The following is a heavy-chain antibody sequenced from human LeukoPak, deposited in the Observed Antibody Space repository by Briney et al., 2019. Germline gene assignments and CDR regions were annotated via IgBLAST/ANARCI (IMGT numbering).Heavy chain of an antibody. CDR1: GGTFSSYA. D-gene: IGHD2/OR15-2a*01. CDR2: IIPIFGTA. V-gene: IGHV1-69*13. Sequence: SVKVSCKASGGTFSSYAISWVRQAPGQGHEWMGGIIPIFGTANYAQKFQGRVTITADESTSTAYMELSSLRSEDTAVYYCARDNRPYYYYYGMDVWGKGTTVTVSS. J-gene: IGHJ6*04. CDR3: ARDNRPYYYYYGMDV.